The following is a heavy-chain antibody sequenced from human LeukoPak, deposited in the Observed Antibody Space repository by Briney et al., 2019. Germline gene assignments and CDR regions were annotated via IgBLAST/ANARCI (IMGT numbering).Heavy chain of an antibody. V-gene: IGHV3-23*01. Sequence: SGGSLRLSCAASGFTFSSYAMMWVRQAPGKGLDWVSTISVSGGSPNYADSVKGRFTISRDNSKNTLFLQMNSLRAEDTALYYCAKGLREYDFWSGSATWGQGTLVTVSS. J-gene: IGHJ5*02. D-gene: IGHD3-3*01. CDR1: GFTFSSYA. CDR3: AKGLREYDFWSGSAT. CDR2: ISVSGGSP.